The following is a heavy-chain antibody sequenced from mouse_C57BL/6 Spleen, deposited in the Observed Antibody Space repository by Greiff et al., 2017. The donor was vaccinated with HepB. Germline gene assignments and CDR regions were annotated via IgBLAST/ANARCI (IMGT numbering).Heavy chain of an antibody. D-gene: IGHD2-1*01. CDR2: ISSGGDYI. CDR3: TRDTGNYPYAMDY. CDR1: GFTFSSYA. Sequence: EVQGVESGEGLVKPGGSLKLSCAASGFTFSSYAMSWVRQTPEKRLEWVAYISSGGDYIYYADTVKGRFTISRDNARNTLYLQMSSLKSEDTAMYYCTRDTGNYPYAMDYWGQGTSVTVSS. J-gene: IGHJ4*01. V-gene: IGHV5-9-1*02.